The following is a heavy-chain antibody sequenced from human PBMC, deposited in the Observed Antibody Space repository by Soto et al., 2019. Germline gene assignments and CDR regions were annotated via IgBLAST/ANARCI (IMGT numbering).Heavy chain of an antibody. CDR1: GGSFSGYY. J-gene: IGHJ5*02. CDR2: INHSGST. V-gene: IGHV4-34*01. CDR3: ARGRANAIWFDP. D-gene: IGHD2-2*01. Sequence: NPSETLSLTCAVYGGSFSGYYWSWIRQPPGKGLEWIGEINHSGSTNYNPSLKSRVTISVDTSKNQFSLKLSSVTAADTAVYYCARGRANAIWFDPWGQRTLVTVSS.